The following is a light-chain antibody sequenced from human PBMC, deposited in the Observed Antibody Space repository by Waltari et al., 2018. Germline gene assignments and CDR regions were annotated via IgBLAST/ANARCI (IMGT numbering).Light chain of an antibody. CDR2: DDN. J-gene: IGLJ2*01. CDR1: NSNIGNNY. Sequence: QSVLTQPPSVSAAPGQKVTISCSGSNSNIGNNYVSWYQQVPGTAPKLLIYDDNKRPSGIPDRFPASKSGTSATLGITGLQTGDEADYYCGTWDSSLSVVVFGGGTKLTVL. V-gene: IGLV1-51*01. CDR3: GTWDSSLSVVV.